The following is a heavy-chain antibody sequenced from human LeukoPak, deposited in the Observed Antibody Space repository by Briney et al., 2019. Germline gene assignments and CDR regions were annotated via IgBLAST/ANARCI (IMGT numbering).Heavy chain of an antibody. CDR2: MNPNSGNT. D-gene: IGHD6-19*01. CDR3: ARCPSSGWYLEYWYFDL. V-gene: IGHV1-8*01. CDR1: GYTFTSYD. Sequence: ASVKVSCKASGYTFTSYDINWVRQATGQGLEWMGWMNPNSGNTGYAQKFQGRVTMTRNTSISTAYMELSSLRSEDTAVYYCARCPSSGWYLEYWYFDLWGRGTLVTVSS. J-gene: IGHJ2*01.